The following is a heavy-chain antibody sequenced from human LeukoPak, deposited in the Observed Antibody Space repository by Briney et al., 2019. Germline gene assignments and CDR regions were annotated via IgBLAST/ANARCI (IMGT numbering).Heavy chain of an antibody. V-gene: IGHV4-59*08. CDR2: IYYSGST. D-gene: IGHD3-10*01. J-gene: IGHJ6*02. CDR1: GGSISSYY. CDR3: ARITMVRGVIYYYYYGMDV. Sequence: PSETLSLTCTVSGGSISSYYWGWIRQPPGKGLEWIGYIYYSGSTNYNPSLKSRVTISVDTSKNQFSLKLSSVTAADTAVYYCARITMVRGVIYYYYYGMDVWGQGTTVTVSS.